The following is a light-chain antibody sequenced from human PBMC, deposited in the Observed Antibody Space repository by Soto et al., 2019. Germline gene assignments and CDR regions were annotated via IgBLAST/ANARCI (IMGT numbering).Light chain of an antibody. CDR3: SSYTSRSTLV. Sequence: QSALTQPASVSGSPGQSITISCTGTSSDVGGYNYVSWYQQHPGKAPKLMIYDVSNRPSGVSNRFSGSKSGNTASLTISGLQAEDEADYYCSSYTSRSTLVFGTGTMVTVL. CDR1: SSDVGGYNY. V-gene: IGLV2-14*01. J-gene: IGLJ1*01. CDR2: DVS.